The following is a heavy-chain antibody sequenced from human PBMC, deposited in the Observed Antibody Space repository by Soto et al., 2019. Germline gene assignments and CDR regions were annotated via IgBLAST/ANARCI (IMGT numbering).Heavy chain of an antibody. V-gene: IGHV4-39*01. CDR3: ARQGGSGRSFDY. J-gene: IGHJ4*02. D-gene: IGHD2-15*01. CDR2: IFYSWNT. CDR1: GGSFTINNYYY. Sequence: TLSLTCTVSGGSFTINNYYYWGWIRQPPGKGLEWIGNIFYSWNTNYNPSLKSRVAISVDTSKNQFSLNLSSVTAADTAVYYCARQGGSGRSFDYWGQGTLVTVSS.